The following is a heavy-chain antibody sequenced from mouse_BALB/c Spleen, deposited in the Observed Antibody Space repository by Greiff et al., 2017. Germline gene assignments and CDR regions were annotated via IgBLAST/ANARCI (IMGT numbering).Heavy chain of an antibody. CDR1: GFTFTDYY. CDR2: IRNKANGYTT. J-gene: IGHJ2*01. Sequence: EVKLMESGGGLVQPGGSLRLSCATSGFTFTDYYMSWVRQPPGKALEWLGFIRNKANGYTTEYSASVKGRFTISRDNSQSILYLQMNTLRAEDSATNYCARELRLDYWGQGTTLTVSS. V-gene: IGHV7-3*02. CDR3: ARELRLDY. D-gene: IGHD1-2*01.